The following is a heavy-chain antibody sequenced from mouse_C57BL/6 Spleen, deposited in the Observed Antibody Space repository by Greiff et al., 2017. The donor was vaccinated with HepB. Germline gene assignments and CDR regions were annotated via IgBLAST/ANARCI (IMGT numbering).Heavy chain of an antibody. CDR1: GYTFTSYW. Sequence: VQLQQPGAELVMPGASVKLSCKASGYTFTSYWMHWVKQRPGQGLEWIGEIDPSDSYTNYNQKFKGKSTLTVDKSSSTAYMQLSSLTSEDSAVCYCARGGSGYSYFDYWGQGTTLTVSS. CDR3: ARGGSGYSYFDY. J-gene: IGHJ2*01. CDR2: IDPSDSYT. V-gene: IGHV1-69*01. D-gene: IGHD3-2*02.